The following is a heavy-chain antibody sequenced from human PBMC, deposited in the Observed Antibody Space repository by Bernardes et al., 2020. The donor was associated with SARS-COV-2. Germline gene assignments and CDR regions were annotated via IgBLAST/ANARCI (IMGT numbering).Heavy chain of an antibody. Sequence: SETLSLTCAVYGGSFSGYYWSWIRKRPGKGLEWIGEINHSGSTNYNPSLKSRVTISVDTSKNQFSLKLSSVTAADTAVYYCASFEQQGASGFDYWGQGTLVTVSS. V-gene: IGHV4-34*01. CDR2: INHSGST. D-gene: IGHD6-13*01. J-gene: IGHJ4*02. CDR1: GGSFSGYY. CDR3: ASFEQQGASGFDY.